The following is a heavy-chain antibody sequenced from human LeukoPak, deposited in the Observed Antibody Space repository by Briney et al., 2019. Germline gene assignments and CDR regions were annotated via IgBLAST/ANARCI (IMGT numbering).Heavy chain of an antibody. Sequence: GGSLRLSCAASGFTFSSYDMHWVRQAPGKGLEWVTVIWCDGSNKYYADSVKGRFTISRDNSKNTLYLQINSLRVEDTAVYYCARDSSSSSYYFDYWGQGSLVTVSS. CDR1: GFTFSSYD. V-gene: IGHV3-33*01. CDR2: IWCDGSNK. D-gene: IGHD6-6*01. J-gene: IGHJ4*02. CDR3: ARDSSSSSYYFDY.